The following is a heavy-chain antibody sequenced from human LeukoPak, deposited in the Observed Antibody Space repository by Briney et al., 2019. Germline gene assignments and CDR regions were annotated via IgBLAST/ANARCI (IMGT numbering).Heavy chain of an antibody. J-gene: IGHJ3*01. D-gene: IGHD2-21*01. V-gene: IGHV3-53*01. CDR1: GFTVRSNF. CDR2: IYSGGTT. CDR3: ATEKIPDEHRGAFDV. Sequence: GGSLRLSCAASGFTVRSNFMSWVRQVPGKGLEWVSAIYSGGTTHYAESVKGRFTISRDNSKNTLYLQMNSLRVEDTAVYYCATEKIPDEHRGAFDVWGQGTMVTVSS.